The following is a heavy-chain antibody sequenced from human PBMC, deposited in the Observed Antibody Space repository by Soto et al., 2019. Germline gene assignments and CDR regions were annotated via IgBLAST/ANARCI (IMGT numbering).Heavy chain of an antibody. Sequence: PGGSLRLSCEASGFTFSTYAMSCVRQAPGKGLDWVSGISGSGDRTYYADSAKGRFTISKDISRNSLSLQLDSLGVEDTAVYFCVKDDGGYPSTAPHWGQGTLVTVSS. V-gene: IGHV3-23*01. CDR2: ISGSGDRT. CDR3: VKDDGGYPSTAPH. D-gene: IGHD3-22*01. J-gene: IGHJ4*02. CDR1: GFTFSTYA.